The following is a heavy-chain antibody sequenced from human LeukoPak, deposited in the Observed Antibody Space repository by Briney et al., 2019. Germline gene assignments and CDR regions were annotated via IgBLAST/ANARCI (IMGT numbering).Heavy chain of an antibody. CDR3: ARDLGWLQEFYYFDY. J-gene: IGHJ4*02. V-gene: IGHV3-30*04. Sequence: GALRLSCAASGFTFSSYAMHWVRQAPGKGLEWVAVISYDGSNKYYADSVKGRFTISRDNSRNTLYLQMNSLRAEDTAVYYCARDLGWLQEFYYFDYWGQGTLVTVSS. CDR2: ISYDGSNK. D-gene: IGHD5-24*01. CDR1: GFTFSSYA.